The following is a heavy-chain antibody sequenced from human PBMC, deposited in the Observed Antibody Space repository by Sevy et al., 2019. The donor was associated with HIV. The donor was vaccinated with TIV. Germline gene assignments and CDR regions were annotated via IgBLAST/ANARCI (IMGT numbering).Heavy chain of an antibody. CDR1: GFTFSDHY. V-gene: IGHV3-72*01. CDR3: ATHAGIAAAGRVFDY. J-gene: IGHJ4*02. Sequence: GGSLRLSCAASGFTFSDHYMEWVRQAPGKGLEWVGRIRNKADIYTTEYAASVKARFTISRDDSKNSLFLLMNSLKTEDTAVYYCATHAGIAAAGRVFDYWGQGTLVTVSS. CDR2: IRNKADIYTT. D-gene: IGHD6-13*01.